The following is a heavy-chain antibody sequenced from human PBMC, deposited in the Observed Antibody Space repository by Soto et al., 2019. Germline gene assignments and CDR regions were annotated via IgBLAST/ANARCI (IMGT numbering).Heavy chain of an antibody. CDR1: GYSFTSYW. V-gene: IGHV5-51*01. D-gene: IGHD6-19*01. Sequence: PGQSLKMSCKGSGYSFTSYWICWVRQMPGKGLEWMGIIYPGDSDTRYSPSFQGQVTIAADKSISTAYLQWSSLKASDTAMYYCVNRLVGVDVWGQRTTVTVSS. CDR2: IYPGDSDT. J-gene: IGHJ6*02. CDR3: VNRLVGVDV.